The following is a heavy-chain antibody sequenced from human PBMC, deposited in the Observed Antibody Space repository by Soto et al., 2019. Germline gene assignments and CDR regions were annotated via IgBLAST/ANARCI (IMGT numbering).Heavy chain of an antibody. Sequence: SETLSPTCTVYGGSISSLYWTWIRQPPGKGLEWIGHILSSGNTNYNPALKSRLTIAVDTSNIQFSLKLTSVTASDTAVDYCARGSYGFWSLGDYYYGMDVWGQGTTVTVSS. J-gene: IGHJ6*02. CDR3: ARGSYGFWSLGDYYYGMDV. V-gene: IGHV4-59*01. D-gene: IGHD3-3*01. CDR2: ILSSGNT. CDR1: GGSISSLY.